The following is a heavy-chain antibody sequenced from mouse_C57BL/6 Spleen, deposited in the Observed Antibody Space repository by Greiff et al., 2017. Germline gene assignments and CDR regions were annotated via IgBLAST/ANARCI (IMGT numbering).Heavy chain of an antibody. J-gene: IGHJ2*01. D-gene: IGHD1-1*01. V-gene: IGHV1-55*01. CDR2: IYPGSGST. CDR1: GYTFTSYW. CDR3: ARLVTTVVAKDY. Sequence: QVQLKQPGAELVKPGASVKMSCKASGYTFTSYWITWVKQRPGQGLEWIGDIYPGSGSTNYNEKFKSKATLTVDTSSSTAYMQLSSLTSEDSAVYYCARLVTTVVAKDYWGQGTTLTVSS.